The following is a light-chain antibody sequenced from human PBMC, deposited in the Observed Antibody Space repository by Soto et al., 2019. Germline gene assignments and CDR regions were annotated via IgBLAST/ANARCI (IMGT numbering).Light chain of an antibody. J-gene: IGKJ1*01. V-gene: IGKV3-20*01. CDR2: GAS. CDR3: QQYGSSPRT. CDR1: QSVSSSY. Sequence: EIVLTQSPGTLSLSPGERATLSCRASQSVSSSYLAWYQQKPGQAPRLLIYGASSRATGIPDRFSGSGSGTDCPLTISRLEPEDFAAYYCQQYGSSPRTFGQGTKVEIK.